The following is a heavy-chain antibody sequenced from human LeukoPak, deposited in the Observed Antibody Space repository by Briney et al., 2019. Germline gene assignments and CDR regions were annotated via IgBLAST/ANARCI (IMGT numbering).Heavy chain of an antibody. CDR2: ISSSSSYI. Sequence: GGSLRLSCAASGFTFSSYSMNWVRQAAEKGLGWVSSISSSSSYIYYADSVKGRFTISRDNAKNSLYLQMNSLRAEDTAVYYCARDGRGYSGYDYNYYYGMDVWGQGTTVTVSS. CDR3: ARDGRGYSGYDYNYYYGMDV. J-gene: IGHJ6*02. CDR1: GFTFSSYS. V-gene: IGHV3-21*01. D-gene: IGHD5-12*01.